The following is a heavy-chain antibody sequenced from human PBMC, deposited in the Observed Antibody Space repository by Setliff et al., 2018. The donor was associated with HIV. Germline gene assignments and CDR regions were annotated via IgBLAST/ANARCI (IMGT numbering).Heavy chain of an antibody. CDR2: INANGGDT. CDR3: AWGTQRPIDS. V-gene: IGHV1-46*03. CDR1: GYTFTSYH. Sequence: ASVKVSCKASGYTFTSYHLHWLRQAPGQGLEWMGIINANGGDTVYAEKFQGRVTITADRSIDTAYMTLSSLTSDDTAMYFCAWGTQRPIDSWGQGTLVTVSS. J-gene: IGHJ4*02. D-gene: IGHD3-16*01.